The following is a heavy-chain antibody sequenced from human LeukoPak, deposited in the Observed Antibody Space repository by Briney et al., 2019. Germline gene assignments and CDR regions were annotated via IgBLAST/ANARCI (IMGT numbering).Heavy chain of an antibody. CDR3: ARVPPYSGYDRLIDY. Sequence: ASVKVSCKASGYTFTGYYMHWIRQAPGHGLEWMGWINPNSGGTYYAQKFQGRVTMTRDTSISTAYMELSTMRSDDTAVYYCARVPPYSGYDRLIDYWGQGTLVTVSS. D-gene: IGHD5-12*01. CDR2: INPNSGGT. V-gene: IGHV1-2*02. J-gene: IGHJ4*02. CDR1: GYTFTGYY.